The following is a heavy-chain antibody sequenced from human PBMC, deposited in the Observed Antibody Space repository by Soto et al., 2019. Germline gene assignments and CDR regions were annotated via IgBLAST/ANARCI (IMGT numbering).Heavy chain of an antibody. J-gene: IGHJ6*03. CDR2: NSSNGGIT. CDR3: ARDRLIVVVPAAIPLESYYYYMDV. CDR1: GFTFSSYA. D-gene: IGHD2-2*01. Sequence: PGGSLRLSCAASGFTFSSYAMHWVRQAPGKGLEYVSANSSNGGITYYANSVKGRFTISRDNSKNTLYLQMGCLRAEDMAVYYCARDRLIVVVPAAIPLESYYYYMDVWGKGTTVTVSS. V-gene: IGHV3-64*01.